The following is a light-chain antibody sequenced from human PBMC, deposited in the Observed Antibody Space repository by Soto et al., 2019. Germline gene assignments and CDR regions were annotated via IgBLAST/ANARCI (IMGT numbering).Light chain of an antibody. CDR3: QSYDSTLSARYV. V-gene: IGLV1-40*01. Sequence: QSALTQPPSVSGAPGQRVTISCTGSSSNIGAGYDVHWYQQRPGTAPKLLIFGNINRPSGVPDRFSGSKSGTSASLAITGLQAEDEGDYYCQSYDSTLSARYVVGTGTKVT. CDR1: SSNIGAGYD. J-gene: IGLJ1*01. CDR2: GNI.